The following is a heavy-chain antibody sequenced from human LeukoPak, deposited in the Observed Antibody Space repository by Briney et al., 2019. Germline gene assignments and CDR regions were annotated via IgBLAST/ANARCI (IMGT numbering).Heavy chain of an antibody. CDR3: ARLMDGSYIFHY. J-gene: IGHJ4*02. CDR2: IYYSGST. D-gene: IGHD1-26*01. V-gene: IGHV4-59*08. CDR1: GDSISGYH. Sequence: SETLSLTCTVSGDSISGYHWSWIRQPPGKGLEYIGYIYYSGSTNYNPSLKSRVTISVDTSKNQFSLKVSSVTAADTAVYYCARLMDGSYIFHYWGQGTLVTVSS.